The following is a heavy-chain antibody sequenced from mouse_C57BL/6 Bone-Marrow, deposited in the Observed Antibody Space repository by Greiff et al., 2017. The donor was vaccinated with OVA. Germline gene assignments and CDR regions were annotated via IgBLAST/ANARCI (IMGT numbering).Heavy chain of an antibody. Sequence: QVTLTESGPGILQSSQSLSLICSFSGFSLSTSGMGVSWIRQPSGKGLEWLAHIYWDDDKRSNPSLKSRRTMSKDTSRDQVYLKLTSVDTADTTTYYCARTGSNWGAFCCFDVWGTGTTVTVSS. CDR2: IYWDDDK. J-gene: IGHJ1*03. CDR1: GFSLSTSGMG. V-gene: IGHV8-12*01. CDR3: ARTGSNWGAFCCFDV. D-gene: IGHD1-1*01.